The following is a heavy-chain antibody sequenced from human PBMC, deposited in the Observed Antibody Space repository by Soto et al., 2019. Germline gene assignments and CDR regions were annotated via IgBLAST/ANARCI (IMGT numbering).Heavy chain of an antibody. CDR2: IIPIFGTA. CDR1: GGTFSSYA. CDR3: ARDGGPARQLERPGDEFDY. J-gene: IGHJ4*02. V-gene: IGHV1-69*12. D-gene: IGHD1-1*01. Sequence: QVQLVQSGAEVQKPGSSVKVSCKASGGTFSSYAISWVRQAPGQGLEWMGGIIPIFGTANYAQKFQGRVTITADESTSPDYMGLSSLRSEDTAVYYCARDGGPARQLERPGDEFDYWGQGTLVTVSS.